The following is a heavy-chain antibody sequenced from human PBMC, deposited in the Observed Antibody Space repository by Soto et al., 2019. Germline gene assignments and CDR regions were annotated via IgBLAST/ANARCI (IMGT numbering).Heavy chain of an antibody. Sequence: SETLSLTCAVYGGSFSGYYWSWIRQPPGKGLEWIGEINHSGSTNYNPSLKSRVTISVDTSKNQFSLKLSSVTAADTAVYYCAKGDGFCSPCYFDYWGQGTLVT. CDR3: AKGDGFCSPCYFDY. CDR1: GGSFSGYY. D-gene: IGHD3-3*01. CDR2: INHSGST. J-gene: IGHJ4*02. V-gene: IGHV4-34*01.